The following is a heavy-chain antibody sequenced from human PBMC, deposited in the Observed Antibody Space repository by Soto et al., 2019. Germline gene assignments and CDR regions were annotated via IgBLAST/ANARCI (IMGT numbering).Heavy chain of an antibody. CDR1: GFTFSSYW. CDR2: INSDGSST. D-gene: IGHD3-9*01. CDR3: ARLSNYDILTGSH. V-gene: IGHV3-74*01. J-gene: IGHJ4*02. Sequence: GGSLRLSCSTSGFTFSSYWLHWVRQAPGKGLVWVSRINSDGSSTSYADSVKGRFTISRDNAKNTLYLQMNSLRAEDTAVYYCARLSNYDILTGSHWGQGTLVTVSS.